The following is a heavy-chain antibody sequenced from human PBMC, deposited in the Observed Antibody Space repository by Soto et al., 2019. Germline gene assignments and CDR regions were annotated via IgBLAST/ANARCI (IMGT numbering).Heavy chain of an antibody. D-gene: IGHD2-2*01. J-gene: IGHJ6*02. CDR3: ARDPSDCSSTSCWGYYALDV. CDR1: GFTFSTYS. CDR2: ISSSGTYI. Sequence: GSLRLSCAASGFTFSTYSMNWVRQAPGKGLEWVSSISSSGTYIHYADSLKGRFTISGDNAKNSLYLQMISLRAEDTAVYYCARDPSDCSSTSCWGYYALDVWGQGTTVTVSS. V-gene: IGHV3-21*01.